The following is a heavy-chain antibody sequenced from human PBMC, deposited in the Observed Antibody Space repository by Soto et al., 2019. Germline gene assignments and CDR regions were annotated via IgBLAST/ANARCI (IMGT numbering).Heavy chain of an antibody. Sequence: QVQLVQSGAEVKKPGSSVKVSCKASGGTFSSYAISWVRQAPGQGLEWMGGIIPIFGTANYAQKFQGRVTISADESTSTAYMELSSLRSEDTAVYYCARAYGDYVDYYYYSGMDVWGQGTTVTVSS. D-gene: IGHD4-17*01. CDR2: IIPIFGTA. J-gene: IGHJ6*02. CDR3: ARAYGDYVDYYYYSGMDV. V-gene: IGHV1-69*01. CDR1: GGTFSSYA.